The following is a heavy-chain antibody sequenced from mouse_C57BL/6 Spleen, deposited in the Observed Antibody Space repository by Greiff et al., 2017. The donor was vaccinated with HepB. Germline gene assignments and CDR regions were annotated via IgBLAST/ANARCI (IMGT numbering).Heavy chain of an antibody. CDR1: GYTFTSYW. Sequence: QVQLQQPGAELVRPGTSVKLSCKASGYTFTSYWMHWVKQRPGQGLEWIGVIDPSDSYTNYNQKFKGKATLTVDTSSSTAYMQLSSLTSEDSAVYYCARPSYYYGSGFDYWGQGTTLTVSS. V-gene: IGHV1-59*01. CDR2: IDPSDSYT. CDR3: ARPSYYYGSGFDY. J-gene: IGHJ2*01. D-gene: IGHD1-1*01.